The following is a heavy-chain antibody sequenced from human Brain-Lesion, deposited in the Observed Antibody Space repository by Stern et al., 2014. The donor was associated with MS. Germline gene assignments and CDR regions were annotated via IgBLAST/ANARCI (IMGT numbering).Heavy chain of an antibody. CDR2: IFYTGST. D-gene: IGHD6-19*01. CDR3: ARGAGVFDS. CDR1: GGSIGRSSYY. Sequence: VQLVESGPGLVKPSETLSLTCTVSGGSIGRSSYYWGWIRQPPGQGLEWIGNIFYTGSTFYDPSLKSRVTISVDTSKHTFSPSLNSVTAADTAVYYCARGAGVFDSWGQGTLVTVSP. J-gene: IGHJ4*02. V-gene: IGHV4-39*02.